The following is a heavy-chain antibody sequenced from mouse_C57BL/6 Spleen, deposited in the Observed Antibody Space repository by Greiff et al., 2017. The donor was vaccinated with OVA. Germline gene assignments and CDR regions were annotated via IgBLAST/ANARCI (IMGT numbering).Heavy chain of an antibody. CDR1: GYAFSSSW. J-gene: IGHJ1*03. D-gene: IGHD1-1*01. CDR3: ARFTTGDWYFDV. CDR2: IYPGDGDT. Sequence: VQLQQSGPELVKPGASVKISCKASGYAFSSSWMTWVKQRPGKGLEWIGRIYPGDGDTNYNGKFKGKATLTADKSSSTAYMQLSSLTSEDSAVYFCARFTTGDWYFDVWGTGTTVTVSS. V-gene: IGHV1-82*01.